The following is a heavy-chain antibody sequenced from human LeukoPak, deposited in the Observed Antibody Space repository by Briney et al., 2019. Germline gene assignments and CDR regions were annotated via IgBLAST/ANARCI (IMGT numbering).Heavy chain of an antibody. D-gene: IGHD3-22*01. CDR1: GFTFSDYY. J-gene: IGHJ4*02. Sequence: GGSLRLSCAASGFTFSDYYMSWIRQAPGKGLEWVSYMSSSGGTIYYVDSVKGRFTISRDNAQNSLYLRMNSLRAEDTAVYYCARARGSGFGLPYYFDYWGQGTLVTVSS. V-gene: IGHV3-11*04. CDR3: ARARGSGFGLPYYFDY. CDR2: MSSSGGTI.